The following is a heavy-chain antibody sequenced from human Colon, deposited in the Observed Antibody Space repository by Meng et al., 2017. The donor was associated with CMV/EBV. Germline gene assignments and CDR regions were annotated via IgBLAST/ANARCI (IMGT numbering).Heavy chain of an antibody. CDR3: ARVISGTRYKEGGNYYGMDV. D-gene: IGHD2-2*01. J-gene: IGHJ6*02. V-gene: IGHV3-48*03. Sequence: GESLKISCTASGFTFGDYAVIWVRQAPGKGLEWVSYINYRGSTIYYADSVKGRFTISRDTAKNSLYLQMNSLRAEDTAVYFCARVISGTRYKEGGNYYGMDVWGQGTTVTVSS. CDR2: INYRGSTI. CDR1: GFTFGDYA.